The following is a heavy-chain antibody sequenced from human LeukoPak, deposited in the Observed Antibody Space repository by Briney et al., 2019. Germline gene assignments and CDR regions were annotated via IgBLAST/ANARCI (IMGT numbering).Heavy chain of an antibody. J-gene: IGHJ6*03. D-gene: IGHD6-6*01. Sequence: GGSLRLSCAASGFTFSSYAMSWVRQASGKGLEWVSAISGSGGSTYYADSVKGRFTISRDNSKNTLYLQMNSLRAEDTAVYYCAKANIEQLGTGLYSSSSTEDYYYHYMDVWGKGTTVTVSS. CDR3: AKANIEQLGTGLYSSSSTEDYYYHYMDV. CDR2: ISGSGGST. CDR1: GFTFSSYA. V-gene: IGHV3-23*01.